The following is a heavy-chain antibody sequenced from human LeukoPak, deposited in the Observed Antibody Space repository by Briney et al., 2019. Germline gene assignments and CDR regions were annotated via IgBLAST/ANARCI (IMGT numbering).Heavy chain of an antibody. V-gene: IGHV3-53*01. CDR3: VSHSNTSTSYCFDY. D-gene: IGHD3-9*01. CDR1: GFTVSANY. J-gene: IGHJ4*02. Sequence: PGGSLRLSCAASGFTVSANYMTWVRQAPGKGLEWVSIIYADGNTYYADSVKGRFTISRDNSKNTLSLQMNSLRAEDTAVYYCVSHSNTSTSYCFDYWGQGTLVTVSS. CDR2: IYADGNT.